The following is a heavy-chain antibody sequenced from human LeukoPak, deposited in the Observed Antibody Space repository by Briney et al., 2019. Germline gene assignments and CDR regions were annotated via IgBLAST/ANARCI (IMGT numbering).Heavy chain of an antibody. V-gene: IGHV3-23*01. D-gene: IGHD1-26*01. Sequence: GGSLRLSCAASGFTFSSYAMTWVRQGPGKGLERVSALSGSGGTTDYADSVKGRFTISRDNSKNTLYLQMNSLRAEDTAVYYCARDHEWGRAYFDYWGQGTLVTVSS. CDR3: ARDHEWGRAYFDY. J-gene: IGHJ4*02. CDR1: GFTFSSYA. CDR2: LSGSGGTT.